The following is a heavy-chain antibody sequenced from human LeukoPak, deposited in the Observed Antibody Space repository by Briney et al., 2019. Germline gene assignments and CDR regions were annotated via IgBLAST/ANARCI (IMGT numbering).Heavy chain of an antibody. D-gene: IGHD1-14*01. CDR2: IYHSGST. CDR1: GYSISSGYY. J-gene: IGHJ3*02. CDR3: ARRLTGGREAFDI. V-gene: IGHV4-38-2*01. Sequence: PSETLSLTCAVSGYSISSGYYWGWIRQPPGKGLEWIGSIYHSGSTYYNPSLKSRVTISVYTSKNQFSLKLSSVTAADTAVYYCARRLTGGREAFDIWGQGTMVTVSS.